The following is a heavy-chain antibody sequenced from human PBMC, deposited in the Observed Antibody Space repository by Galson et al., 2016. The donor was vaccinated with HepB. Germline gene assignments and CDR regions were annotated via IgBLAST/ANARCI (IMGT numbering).Heavy chain of an antibody. D-gene: IGHD3-10*01. Sequence: SVKVSCKASGYTFSSYGISWVRQAPGQGLEYMGWISASNGYTNYAQKLQGRVTMTTDTSTSTAYMELRSLRSDDTAVYYCARTGWFGPEGYFDYWGQGTLVTVSS. CDR2: ISASNGYT. CDR3: ARTGWFGPEGYFDY. V-gene: IGHV1-18*01. J-gene: IGHJ4*02. CDR1: GYTFSSYG.